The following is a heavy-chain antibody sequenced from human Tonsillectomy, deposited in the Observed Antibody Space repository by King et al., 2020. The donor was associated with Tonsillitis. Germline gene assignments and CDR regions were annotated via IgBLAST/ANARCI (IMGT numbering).Heavy chain of an antibody. V-gene: IGHV3-30*01. D-gene: IGHD4-23*01. CDR3: ARDRPPVVTHRLDV. Sequence: VQLVESGGGVVQPGRSLRLSCGASGFTFSHFAMHWVRQAPGKGLEWVALISFDGGYAYYADSVKGRFTLSRDNSNNTLYLQINSLRVEDTAVYYCARDRPPVVTHRLDVWGKGTTVTVSS. J-gene: IGHJ6*04. CDR2: ISFDGGYA. CDR1: GFTFSHFA.